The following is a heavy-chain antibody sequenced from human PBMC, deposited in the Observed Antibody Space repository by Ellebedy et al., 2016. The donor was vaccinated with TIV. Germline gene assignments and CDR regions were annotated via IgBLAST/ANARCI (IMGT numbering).Heavy chain of an antibody. CDR2: FNSDGTIA. V-gene: IGHV3-74*01. J-gene: IGHJ3*02. CDR1: GFTFSTSW. Sequence: GESLKISCAASGFTFSTSWMHWVRQAPGKGLVWVSHFNSDGTIAYAESVKGRFTISRDNAKNMLYLQMNNLRAEDTALYYCARDGRIFGSTTSRGFDIWGQGTMVTVSS. CDR3: ARDGRIFGSTTSRGFDI. D-gene: IGHD2-15*01.